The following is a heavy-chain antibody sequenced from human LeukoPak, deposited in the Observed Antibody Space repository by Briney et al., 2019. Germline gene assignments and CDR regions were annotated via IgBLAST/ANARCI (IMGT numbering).Heavy chain of an antibody. Sequence: GGPLRLSCAASGFIFSTYSMTWVRQAPGKGLEWVSSMSSGGTYIYYAGSVRGRFTISRDNAKNSLSLVMKSLRAEDTAVYYCARDRPTGASRLFVVQWGQGTLVTVSS. CDR1: GFIFSTYS. J-gene: IGHJ4*02. CDR2: MSSGGTYI. CDR3: ARDRPTGASRLFVVQ. V-gene: IGHV3-21*01. D-gene: IGHD3-3*01.